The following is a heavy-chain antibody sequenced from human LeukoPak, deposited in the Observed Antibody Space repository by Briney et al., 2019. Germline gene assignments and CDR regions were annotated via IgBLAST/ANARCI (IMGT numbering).Heavy chain of an antibody. Sequence: GGSLRLSCTASEFTVSRNYMLWVRQAPGKGLEWVSLIFSNGDTHYADSVKGRFTISRDTSKNTVSLQMNSLRAEDTAMYYCTRDQMNYWGQGTLVTVSS. D-gene: IGHD5-24*01. CDR3: TRDQMNY. CDR1: EFTVSRNY. V-gene: IGHV3-53*01. CDR2: IFSNGDT. J-gene: IGHJ4*02.